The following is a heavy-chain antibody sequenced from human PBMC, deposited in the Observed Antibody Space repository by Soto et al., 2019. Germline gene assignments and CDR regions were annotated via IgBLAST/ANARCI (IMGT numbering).Heavy chain of an antibody. CDR3: VRTSLVVAAAAREDY. V-gene: IGHV3-74*01. D-gene: IGHD2-15*01. Sequence: EVQLVESGGGLVQPGGSLRLSCAASGFTFSSYWMHWVRHAPGKGLVWVSRINSDGSSTSYADSVKGRFTISRDNAKNTLYLQMNRLRAEDTAVYYCVRTSLVVAAAAREDYWGQGTLVTVSS. CDR1: GFTFSSYW. CDR2: INSDGSST. J-gene: IGHJ4*02.